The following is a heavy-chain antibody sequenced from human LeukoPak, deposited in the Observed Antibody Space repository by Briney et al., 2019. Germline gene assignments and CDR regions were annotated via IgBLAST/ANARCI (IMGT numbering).Heavy chain of an antibody. J-gene: IGHJ4*02. Sequence: SETLSLTCAVYGGSFSGYYWSWIRQPPGKGLEWIGEINHSGSTNYNPSLKSRVTISVDTSKNQFSLKLSSGTAADTAVYYCARKAPPYYYGSGSYSKWGQGTLVTVSS. V-gene: IGHV4-34*01. CDR1: GGSFSGYY. CDR3: ARKAPPYYYGSGSYSK. CDR2: INHSGST. D-gene: IGHD3-10*01.